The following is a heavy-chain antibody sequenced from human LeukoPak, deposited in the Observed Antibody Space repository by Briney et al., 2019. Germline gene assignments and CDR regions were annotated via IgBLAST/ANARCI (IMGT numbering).Heavy chain of an antibody. CDR1: GGSISSGSYY. J-gene: IGHJ5*02. D-gene: IGHD6-25*01. V-gene: IGHV4-61*09. Sequence: PSETLSLTCTVSGGSISSGSYYWSWIRQPAGKGLEWIGHIYTSGSTNSNPSLKSRVTISVDTSKNQFSLKLSSVTAADTAVYYCARRLLKTPREWFDPWGQGTLVTVSS. CDR3: ARRLLKTPREWFDP. CDR2: IYTSGST.